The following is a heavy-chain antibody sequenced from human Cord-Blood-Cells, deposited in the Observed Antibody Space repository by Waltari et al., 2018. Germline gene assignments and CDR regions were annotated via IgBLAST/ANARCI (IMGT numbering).Heavy chain of an antibody. D-gene: IGHD4-17*01. CDR1: GFTFSSSG. CDR3: ARDRNGDYFDY. Sequence: QVQLVESGGGVVQPGRSLRLSCAASGFTFSSSGMHWVRQAPGKGLEWVAVIWYDGSNKYYADSVKGRFTISRDNSKNTLYLQMNSLRAEDTAVYYCARDRNGDYFDYWGQGTLVTVSS. CDR2: IWYDGSNK. J-gene: IGHJ4*02. V-gene: IGHV3-33*01.